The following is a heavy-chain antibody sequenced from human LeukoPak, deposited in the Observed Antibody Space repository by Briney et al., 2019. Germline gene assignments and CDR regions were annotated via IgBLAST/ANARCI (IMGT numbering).Heavy chain of an antibody. CDR1: GGSFRDYY. CDR2: IKHSGST. CDR3: ARGILGKGYFDL. J-gene: IGHJ2*01. V-gene: IGHV4-34*01. D-gene: IGHD3-3*01. Sequence: SETLSLTCGVSGGSFRDYYWSWIRQTPGEGPQWIGGIKHSGSTDYNPSLASRVTMTIDTSQNQFSLQLTSVTAADAAVYYCARGILGKGYFDLWGRDTLVTVSS.